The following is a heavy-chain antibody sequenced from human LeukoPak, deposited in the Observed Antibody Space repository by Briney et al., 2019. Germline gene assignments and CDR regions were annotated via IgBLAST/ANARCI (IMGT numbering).Heavy chain of an antibody. CDR1: GFTFRNYW. CDR3: ARTGYGYMDV. Sequence: GGSLRLSCAASGFTFRNYWMTWVRQAPGKGLEWVANIKKDGSEEYYVDSVKGRFTISSDNAENSLSLQMNSLRAEDTAVYYCARTGYGYMDVWGKGTTVTVSS. V-gene: IGHV3-7*01. D-gene: IGHD6-13*01. CDR2: IKKDGSEE. J-gene: IGHJ6*03.